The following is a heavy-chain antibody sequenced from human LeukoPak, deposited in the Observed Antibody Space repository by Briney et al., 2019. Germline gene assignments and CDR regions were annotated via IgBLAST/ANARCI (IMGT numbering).Heavy chain of an antibody. CDR2: IRNKANSYST. Sequence: GSLRLSCAASGFTFSDHYMDWIRQAPGKGLEWVARIRNKANSYSTEYAASVEGRFTISRDDSKSSLFLQVNTLKTEDTAVYYCARYQLPVRYFDFWGQGTLVTVSS. D-gene: IGHD2-2*01. V-gene: IGHV3-72*01. CDR3: ARYQLPVRYFDF. CDR1: GFTFSDHY. J-gene: IGHJ4*02.